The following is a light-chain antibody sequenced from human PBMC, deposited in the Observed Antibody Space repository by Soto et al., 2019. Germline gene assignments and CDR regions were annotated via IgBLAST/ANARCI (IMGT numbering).Light chain of an antibody. V-gene: IGKV3-15*01. CDR3: RQYNNCPPGT. CDR1: QSVSSN. J-gene: IGKJ1*01. Sequence: EIVMTQSPATLSVSPGERATLSCRASQSVSSNLAWYQQKPGQAPRLLIYGASTRATGIPARFSGSGSGTEFTLTISSLQSEDFAVSYCRQYNNCPPGTVGQGTKVEIK. CDR2: GAS.